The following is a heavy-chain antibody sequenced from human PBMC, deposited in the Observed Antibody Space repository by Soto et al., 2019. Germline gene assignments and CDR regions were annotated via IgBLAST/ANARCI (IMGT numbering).Heavy chain of an antibody. CDR1: GGTFSSYG. V-gene: IGHV1-3*01. Sequence: GASVKVSCKASGGTFSSYGISWVRQAPGQWLEWMGWINAINGKTKYSQKFQDRVTITRDTSASTAYMELSSLRSEDTAVYYCASSFTVPSAIDYWGQGTLVTVSS. D-gene: IGHD2-2*02. CDR3: ASSFTVPSAIDY. CDR2: INAINGKT. J-gene: IGHJ4*02.